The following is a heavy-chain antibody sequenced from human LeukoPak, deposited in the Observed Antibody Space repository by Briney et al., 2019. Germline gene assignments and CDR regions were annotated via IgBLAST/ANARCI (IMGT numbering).Heavy chain of an antibody. CDR3: ARTDYRA. CDR2: IYYSGST. V-gene: IGHV4-39*07. Sequence: GSLRLSCTVSGGSISSSSYYWGWIRQPPGKGLEWIGSIYYSGSTYYNPSLKSRVTISVDTSKNQFSLNLSSVTAADTAVYYCARTDYRAWGQGTLVTVSS. D-gene: IGHD4-11*01. CDR1: GGSISSSSYY. J-gene: IGHJ5*02.